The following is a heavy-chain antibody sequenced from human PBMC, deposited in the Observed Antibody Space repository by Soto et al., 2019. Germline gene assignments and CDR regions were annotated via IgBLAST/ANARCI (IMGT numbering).Heavy chain of an antibody. CDR2: VKQDGSEK. V-gene: IGHV3-7*01. CDR3: ASRAKYYYDSSGYLY. D-gene: IGHD3-22*01. J-gene: IGHJ4*02. CDR1: GFTFSSYW. Sequence: PGGPLRLSCAASGFTFSSYWMNWVRQATGKGLEWVANVKQDGSEKYYVDSVKGRFTISRDNAKNSLYLQMNSLRAEDTAVYYCASRAKYYYDSSGYLYWGQGTPVTVSS.